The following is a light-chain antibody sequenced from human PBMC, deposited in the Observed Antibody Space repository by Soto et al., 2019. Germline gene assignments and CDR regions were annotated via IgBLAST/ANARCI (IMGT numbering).Light chain of an antibody. Sequence: EIVLTQSPATLSLSPGERATLSCRASQSISSTYLAWYHQRPGQAPRLLISDASTRATGIPDRFSGTGSGTYFTLTISGLEPEDLGVYFCQQYGYAPPWTVGQGTNVE. CDR3: QQYGYAPPWT. V-gene: IGKV3-20*01. J-gene: IGKJ1*01. CDR2: DAS. CDR1: QSISSTY.